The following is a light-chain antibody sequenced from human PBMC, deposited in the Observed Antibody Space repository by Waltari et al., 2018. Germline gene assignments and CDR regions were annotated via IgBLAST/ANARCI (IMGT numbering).Light chain of an antibody. Sequence: DIQMTQSPSSLSASVGDRLTITCRAAQRISSYLNWYQVKPGKAPKLLIYSTSTLQNGVPSRFSGSGAGTQFTLTISGLQPEDFATYYCQQSYRDVGFRFGQGTKL. J-gene: IGKJ2*03. CDR3: QQSYRDVGFR. CDR1: QRISSY. CDR2: STS. V-gene: IGKV1-39*01.